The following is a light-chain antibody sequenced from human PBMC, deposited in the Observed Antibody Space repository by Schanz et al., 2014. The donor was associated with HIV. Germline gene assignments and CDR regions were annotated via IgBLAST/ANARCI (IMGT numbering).Light chain of an antibody. CDR2: GAS. Sequence: EIVLTQSPGTLSLSPGERATLSCRASQSVSSNYLVWYQQKPGQAPRLLIYGASNRASGVPARFSGSGSGTDFTLTISSLEPEDFAVFYCQQYGSSLFLTFGGGTKVDIK. CDR1: QSVSSNY. CDR3: QQYGSSLFLT. J-gene: IGKJ4*01. V-gene: IGKV3-20*01.